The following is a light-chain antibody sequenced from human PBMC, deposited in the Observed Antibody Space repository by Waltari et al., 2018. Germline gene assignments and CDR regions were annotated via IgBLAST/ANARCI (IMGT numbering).Light chain of an antibody. Sequence: QSALAQPASVSGSPGRSITIPCSGSSSDVGGYYLVSWDQQKPGRAPKLIISDVTERPSCVSDRFSGSKSGNTASLTISGLPPEDEADYYCCSYAGNRIWIFGGGTKVTVL. CDR3: CSYAGNRIWI. V-gene: IGLV2-23*02. CDR1: SSDVGGYYL. J-gene: IGLJ2*01. CDR2: DVT.